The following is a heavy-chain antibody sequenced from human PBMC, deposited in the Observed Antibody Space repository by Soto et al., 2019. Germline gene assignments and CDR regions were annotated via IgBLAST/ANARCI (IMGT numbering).Heavy chain of an antibody. CDR1: GGTFSSYA. Sequence: QVQLVQSGAEVKKPGSSVKVSCKASGGTFSSYAISWVRQAPGQGLEWMGGIIPIFGTANYAQKFQGRVTITADESTSTAYMERSSLRSEDTAVYYCARGEWREGSKRHSSSWRNWFDPWGQGTLVTVSS. CDR3: ARGEWREGSKRHSSSWRNWFDP. D-gene: IGHD6-13*01. CDR2: IIPIFGTA. J-gene: IGHJ5*02. V-gene: IGHV1-69*01.